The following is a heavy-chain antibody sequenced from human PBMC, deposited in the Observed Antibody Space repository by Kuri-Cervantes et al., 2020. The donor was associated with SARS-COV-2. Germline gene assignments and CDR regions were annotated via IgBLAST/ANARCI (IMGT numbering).Heavy chain of an antibody. D-gene: IGHD4-23*01. V-gene: IGHV4-59*11. Sequence: SETLSLTCTVSGGSISSHYWSWIRQPPGKGLEWIGYIYYSGSTNYNPSLKSRVTISVDTSKNQFSLKLSSVTAADTAVYYCARPGGFLDVWDKGTTVTVSS. CDR3: ARPGGFLDV. CDR2: IYYSGST. J-gene: IGHJ6*04. CDR1: GGSISSHY.